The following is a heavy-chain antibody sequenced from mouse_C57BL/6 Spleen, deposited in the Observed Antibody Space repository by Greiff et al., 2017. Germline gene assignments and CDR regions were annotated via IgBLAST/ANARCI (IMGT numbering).Heavy chain of an antibody. D-gene: IGHD1-1*01. J-gene: IGHJ3*01. CDR2: INPGSGGT. V-gene: IGHV1-54*01. CDR1: GYAFTNYL. CDR3: ARSGIRREFAY. Sequence: QVQLQQSGAELVRPGTSVKVSCKASGYAFTNYLIEWVKQRPGQGLEWIGVINPGSGGTNYNEKFKGKATLTADKSSSTAYMQLSSLTSEDSAVYFCARSGIRREFAYWGQGTLVTVSA.